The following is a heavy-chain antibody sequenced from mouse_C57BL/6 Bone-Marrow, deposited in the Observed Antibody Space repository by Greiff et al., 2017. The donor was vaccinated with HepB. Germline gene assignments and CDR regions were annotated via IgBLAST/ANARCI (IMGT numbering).Heavy chain of an antibody. CDR1: GFTFTDYY. CDR2: IRNKANGYTT. D-gene: IGHD2-1*01. V-gene: IGHV7-3*01. Sequence: EVKLMESGGGLVQPGGSLSLSCAASGFTFTDYYMSWVRQPPGKALEWLGFIRNKANGYTTEYSASVKGRFTISRDNSQSILYLQMNALRAEDSATYYCARGCYGNYPYWYFDVWGTGTTVTVAS. CDR3: ARGCYGNYPYWYFDV. J-gene: IGHJ1*03.